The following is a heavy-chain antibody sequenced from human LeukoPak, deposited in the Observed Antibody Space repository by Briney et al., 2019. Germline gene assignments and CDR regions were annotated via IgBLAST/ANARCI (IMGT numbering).Heavy chain of an antibody. D-gene: IGHD6-19*01. CDR1: GYTFTAYY. Sequence: ASVKVSCKASGYTFTAYYMYWVRQAPGQSLEWMGWITTGRGDTQYSQAFQRRITITRDKSASTVSMDLSALRSEDTAVYYCARGGKQWRGGNYFDSWGQGTLVAVSS. CDR2: ITTGRGDT. V-gene: IGHV1-3*03. J-gene: IGHJ4*02. CDR3: ARGGKQWRGGNYFDS.